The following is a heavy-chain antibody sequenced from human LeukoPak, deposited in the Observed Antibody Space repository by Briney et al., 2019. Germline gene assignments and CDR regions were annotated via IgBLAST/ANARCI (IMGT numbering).Heavy chain of an antibody. V-gene: IGHV3-13*01. CDR2: IGATGDT. D-gene: IGHD1-1*01. Sequence: GGSLRLSRAASGLTFSSYDMHWIRQAPVKGLEWVSSIGATGDTYYTVSVKGRFTISRENAKKSVYLQMSSLSAGDTAIYFCVLGAYWNDDKNAFHIWGPGTMVTVSS. CDR1: GLTFSSYD. J-gene: IGHJ3*02. CDR3: VLGAYWNDDKNAFHI.